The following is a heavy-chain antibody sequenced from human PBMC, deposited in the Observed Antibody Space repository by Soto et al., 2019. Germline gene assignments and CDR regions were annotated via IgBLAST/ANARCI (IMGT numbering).Heavy chain of an antibody. V-gene: IGHV1-18*01. CDR3: VSDPGYLAALEGATTGFDY. CDR2: ISAYNGNT. D-gene: IGHD1-26*01. J-gene: IGHJ4*02. Sequence: QVQRVQSGAEVKKPGASVKVSCKASGYTFTSYGISWVRQAPGQGLEWMGWISAYNGNTNYAQKLQGRVTMTTDTSTSTAYMEMRSLRSDETAVYYCVSDPGYLAALEGATTGFDYWGQGTLVTVSS. CDR1: GYTFTSYG.